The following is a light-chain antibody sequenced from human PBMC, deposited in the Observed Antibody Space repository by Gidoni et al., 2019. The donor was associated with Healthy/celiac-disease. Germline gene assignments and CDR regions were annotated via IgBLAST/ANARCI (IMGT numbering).Light chain of an antibody. CDR2: QDS. V-gene: IGLV3-1*01. CDR1: KLGDKY. Sequence: YELTQPPAVSGSPGQTASITCSGDKLGDKYACWYQQKPGQSPVLVIYQDSKRPSGIPERFSGSNSGNTATLTISGTQAMDEADYYCQAWDSSTAVFGGGTKLTVL. J-gene: IGLJ3*02. CDR3: QAWDSSTAV.